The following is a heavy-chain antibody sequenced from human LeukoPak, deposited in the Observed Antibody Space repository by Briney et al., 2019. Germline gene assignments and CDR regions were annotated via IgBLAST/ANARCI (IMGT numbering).Heavy chain of an antibody. V-gene: IGHV3-11*01. J-gene: IGHJ4*02. CDR2: ISSSGSSI. CDR1: GFTFSDYY. Sequence: GGSLRLSRAASGFTFSDYYMSWIRQAPGKGLEWVSYISSSGSSIYYADSVKGRFTISRDNAKNSLYLQMNSLRAEDTAVYYCARVRIAGDYFDYWGQGTLVTVSS. D-gene: IGHD1-14*01. CDR3: ARVRIAGDYFDY.